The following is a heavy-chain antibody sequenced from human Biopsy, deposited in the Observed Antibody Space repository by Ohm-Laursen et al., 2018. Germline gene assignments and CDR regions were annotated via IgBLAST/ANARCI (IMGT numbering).Heavy chain of an antibody. Sequence: SSVKVSCKASGGTFGGSPITWLRQAPGQGLWWMGRSIPMLGIANYAQKFQDRLTITSDKFTRTAYMELSSLRSEDTAVYYCARTSIMDVWGQGTTVTVSS. D-gene: IGHD2/OR15-2a*01. CDR1: GGTFGGSP. V-gene: IGHV1-69*02. J-gene: IGHJ6*02. CDR3: ARTSIMDV. CDR2: SIPMLGIA.